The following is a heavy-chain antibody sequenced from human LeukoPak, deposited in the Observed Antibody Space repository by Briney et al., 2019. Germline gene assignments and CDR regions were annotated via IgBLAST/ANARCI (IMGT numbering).Heavy chain of an antibody. V-gene: IGHV1-8*01. Sequence: GASVKVSCKASGYTFISYDINWVRQATGQGLEWMGWMNPNSGNTGYAQKFQGRVTMTRNTSISTAYMELSSLRSEDTAVYYCARVNSPDYGYYYYYGMDVWGQGTTVTVSS. D-gene: IGHD3-16*01. CDR2: MNPNSGNT. J-gene: IGHJ6*02. CDR1: GYTFISYD. CDR3: ARVNSPDYGYYYYYGMDV.